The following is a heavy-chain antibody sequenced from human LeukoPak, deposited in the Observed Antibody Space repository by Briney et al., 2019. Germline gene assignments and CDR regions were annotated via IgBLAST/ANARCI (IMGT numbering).Heavy chain of an antibody. CDR1: GGSISGSY. J-gene: IGHJ4*02. V-gene: IGHV4-59*12. D-gene: IGHD4-17*01. CDR3: ARYGVYGDYDY. Sequence: PSETLSLTCTVSGGSISGSYWSWIRQPPGKALDWIGGIYYTGSTSYNLSLKSRVIMSVDTSKNQFSLQLRSVTAADTAVYYCARYGVYGDYDYWGQGTLVTVSS. CDR2: IYYTGST.